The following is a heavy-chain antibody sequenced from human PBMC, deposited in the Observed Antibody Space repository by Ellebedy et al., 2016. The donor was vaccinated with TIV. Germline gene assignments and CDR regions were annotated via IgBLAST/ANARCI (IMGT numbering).Heavy chain of an antibody. Sequence: SETLSLTCTVSGGSISNYYWSWFRQPPGKGLEWIGYIHYSGSTNYNPSLKSRVTISIDTSKSQFSLTLSSVTAADTAVYYCARTNAFDIWGRGTMVTVSS. J-gene: IGHJ3*02. CDR2: IHYSGST. CDR1: GGSISNYY. CDR3: ARTNAFDI. V-gene: IGHV4-59*01.